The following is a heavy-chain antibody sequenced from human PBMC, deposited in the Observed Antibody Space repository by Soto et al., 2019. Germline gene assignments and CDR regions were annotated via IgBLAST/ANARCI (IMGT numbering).Heavy chain of an antibody. V-gene: IGHV4-30-4*01. Sequence: SETLSLTCTVSGGSISNDNYYWSWIRQSPGKGLEWIAYIYYSGSTYYNPSLKSRLTISADPTKNHFSLKLSSVTAADTGVYYCDSTASPSPFYDASADFERWGQGTLVTVSS. CDR1: GGSISNDNYY. CDR2: IYYSGST. J-gene: IGHJ5*02. CDR3: DSTASPSPFYDASADFER. D-gene: IGHD3-22*01.